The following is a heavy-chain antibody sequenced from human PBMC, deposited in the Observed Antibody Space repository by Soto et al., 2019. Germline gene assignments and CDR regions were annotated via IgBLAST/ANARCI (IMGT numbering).Heavy chain of an antibody. J-gene: IGHJ4*02. CDR2: MYYAGST. V-gene: IGHV4-30-4*01. CDR1: GVSISGDYH. D-gene: IGHD6-19*01. CDR3: AREWSISVAAPGN. Sequence: SETLSLTCTVSGVSISGDYHWTWIRQPPGKGLEWIGHMYYAGSTYYNPSLKSRVTISVDTSKSQFSLKLTSVTAADTAVYYCAREWSISVAAPGNWGKVTLVTLAS.